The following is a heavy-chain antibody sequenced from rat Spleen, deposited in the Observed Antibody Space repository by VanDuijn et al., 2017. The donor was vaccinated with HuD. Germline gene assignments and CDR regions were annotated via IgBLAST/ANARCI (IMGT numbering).Heavy chain of an antibody. D-gene: IGHD1-1*01. CDR3: TTGLQWPYY. V-gene: IGHV2S30*01. J-gene: IGHJ2*01. Sequence: QVQLKESGPGLVQPSQTLSLTCTVSGFSLTDYSVHWVRQPPGKGLEWMGRMRYDGDTYYNSALKSRLSISRDTSKSQVFLKLIILQTEDTAIYYCTTGLQWPYYWGQGVMVTVSS. CDR1: GFSLTDYS. CDR2: MRYDGDT.